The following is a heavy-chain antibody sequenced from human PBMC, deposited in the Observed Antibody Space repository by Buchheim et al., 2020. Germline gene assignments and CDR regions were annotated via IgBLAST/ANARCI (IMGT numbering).Heavy chain of an antibody. D-gene: IGHD3-3*01. CDR2: ISYDGSNK. Sequence: VQLLESGGGLVQPGGSLRLSCAASGFTFSSYAMHWVRQAPGKGLEWVAVISYDGSNKYYADSVKGRFTISRDNSKNTLYLQMNSLRAEDTAVYYCARDPTKYYDFWSGTLDYYYYGMDVWGQGTT. J-gene: IGHJ6*02. CDR1: GFTFSSYA. CDR3: ARDPTKYYDFWSGTLDYYYYGMDV. V-gene: IGHV3-30*04.